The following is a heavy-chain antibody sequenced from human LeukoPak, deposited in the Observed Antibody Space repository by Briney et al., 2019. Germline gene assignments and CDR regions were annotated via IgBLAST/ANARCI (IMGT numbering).Heavy chain of an antibody. D-gene: IGHD6-13*01. Sequence: PGGSLRLSCAASGFTFSSYAMSWVRQAPGKGLEWVAVISYDGSNKYYADSVKGRFTISRDNSKNTLYLQMNSLRAEDTAVYYCAKDEGYSSSCGDVWGQGTTVTVSS. V-gene: IGHV3-30*18. CDR1: GFTFSSYA. CDR3: AKDEGYSSSCGDV. J-gene: IGHJ6*02. CDR2: ISYDGSNK.